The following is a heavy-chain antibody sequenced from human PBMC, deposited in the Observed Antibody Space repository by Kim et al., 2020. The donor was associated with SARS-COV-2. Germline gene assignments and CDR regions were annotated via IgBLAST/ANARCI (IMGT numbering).Heavy chain of an antibody. CDR2: T. CDR3: AREPSTYFDY. Sequence: TDYADSVKGRFTIYRDDSRNTVYLQMNSVRAEDTAVYFCAREPSTYFDYWGQGTLVTVSS. J-gene: IGHJ4*02. V-gene: IGHV3-66*01.